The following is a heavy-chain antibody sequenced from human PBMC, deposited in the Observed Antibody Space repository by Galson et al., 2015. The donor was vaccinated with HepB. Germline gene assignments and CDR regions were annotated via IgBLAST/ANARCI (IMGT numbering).Heavy chain of an antibody. J-gene: IGHJ3*02. CDR1: GDSVSSNNAA. CDR2: TYYRSKWYH. V-gene: IGHV6-1*01. D-gene: IGHD6-6*01. Sequence: CAISGDSVSSNNAAWSWIRQSSRGLAWLGRTYYRSKWYHDYAPSVKSRMTINPDTSKNLFSLQLISMTPDDTAVYYCARGRSNSRAFDIWGQGTMVTVSS. CDR3: ARGRSNSRAFDI.